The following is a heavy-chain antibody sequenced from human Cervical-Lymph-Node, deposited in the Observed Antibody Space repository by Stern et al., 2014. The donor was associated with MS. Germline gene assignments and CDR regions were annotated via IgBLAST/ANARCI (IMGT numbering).Heavy chain of an antibody. J-gene: IGHJ3*02. D-gene: IGHD6-13*01. Sequence: VQLVQSGGGLVQPGRSLRLSCAASGFTFDDHSMPWVRQAPGKGLEWVSGIRWDSGKKCYGASVKGRFTIARDNSKNSLYLQMNSLRDEDTALYYCARDIHPGIVAAGSNAFDIWGQGTVVTVSS. CDR2: IRWDSGKK. V-gene: IGHV3-9*01. CDR1: GFTFDDHS. CDR3: ARDIHPGIVAAGSNAFDI.